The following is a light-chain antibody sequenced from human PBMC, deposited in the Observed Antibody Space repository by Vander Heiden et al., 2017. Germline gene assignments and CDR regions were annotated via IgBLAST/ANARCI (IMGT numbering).Light chain of an antibody. V-gene: IGKV1-33*01. Sequence: DIQMTQSPSSLSASVGDRVTITCQASQDISKYLNWYQQKPGKAPELLITDASNLGTGVPSRFTGSGSGTDFTFTINSLQPEDFATYYCQQGANLAITFGQGTRLE. J-gene: IGKJ5*01. CDR2: DAS. CDR1: QDISKY. CDR3: QQGANLAIT.